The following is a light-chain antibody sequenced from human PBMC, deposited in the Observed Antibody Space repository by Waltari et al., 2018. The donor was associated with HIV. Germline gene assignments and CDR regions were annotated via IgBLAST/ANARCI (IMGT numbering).Light chain of an antibody. CDR2: DTT. CDR3: LLFFGATRI. J-gene: IGLJ2*01. Sequence: AVTQEPSLTVSPGGTIILTCGSNEGAVTTKNYASWFQQKPGQAPATLLRDTTQRHIWTRARFSGFLLGDQAVLTLSGALSEDEAVYYCLLFFGATRIFGGGTVVTV. V-gene: IGLV7-46*01. CDR1: EGAVTTKNY.